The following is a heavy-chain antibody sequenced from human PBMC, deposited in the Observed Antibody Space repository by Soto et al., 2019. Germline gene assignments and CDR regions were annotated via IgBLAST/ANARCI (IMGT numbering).Heavy chain of an antibody. D-gene: IGHD3-16*02. CDR3: ATVRNNYVWGSYRRLYYFDY. CDR1: GYTLTELS. CDR2: FDPEDGET. J-gene: IGHJ4*02. Sequence: QVQLVQSGAEVKKPGASVKVSCKVSGYTLTELSMHWVRQAPGKGLEWMGGFDPEDGETIYAQKFQGRVTMTEDTSTDTAYMELSRLRSEDTAVYYCATVRNNYVWGSYRRLYYFDYWGQGTLVTVSS. V-gene: IGHV1-24*01.